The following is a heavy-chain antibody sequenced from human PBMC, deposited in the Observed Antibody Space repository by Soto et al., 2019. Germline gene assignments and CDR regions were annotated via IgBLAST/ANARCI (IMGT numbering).Heavy chain of an antibody. V-gene: IGHV4-30-4*01. CDR2: ISNSGST. Sequence: LSLTCTVSGGSVTSDEDYWTWIRQSPGKGLEWIGYISNSGSTGYNPSLRTRLSMSVDRSKNQFTLRLTSVTAADTAVYFCATESGSTYGYFDHWGQGTQVTVSS. J-gene: IGHJ4*02. CDR1: GGSVTSDEDY. D-gene: IGHD5-18*01. CDR3: ATESGSTYGYFDH.